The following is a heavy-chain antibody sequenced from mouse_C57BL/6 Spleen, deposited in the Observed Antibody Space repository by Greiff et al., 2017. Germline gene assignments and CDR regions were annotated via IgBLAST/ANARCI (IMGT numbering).Heavy chain of an antibody. J-gene: IGHJ4*01. CDR2: ISDGGSYT. CDR1: GFTFSSYA. D-gene: IGHD2-1*01. CDR3: AREGIYYGNYVAMDY. Sequence: EVQGVESGGGLVKPGGSLKLSCAASGFTFSSYAMSWVRQTPEKRLEWVATISDGGSYTYYPDNVKGRFTISRDNAKHNLYLQMSHLKSEDTAMYYCAREGIYYGNYVAMDYWGQGTSVTVSS. V-gene: IGHV5-4*01.